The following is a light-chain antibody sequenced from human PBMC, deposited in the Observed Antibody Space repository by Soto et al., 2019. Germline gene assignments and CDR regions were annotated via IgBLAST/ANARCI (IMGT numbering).Light chain of an antibody. CDR2: GAS. V-gene: IGKV3-15*01. CDR3: QQCNNSPRT. J-gene: IGKJ1*01. Sequence: EIVMTQSPATLSVSPGERATLSCRASQSVSSNLAWYQQKPGQAPRLLIYGASTRATGLPARFSGSGSGPDFTLHISSLQSEDFAVYYCQQCNNSPRTLGQGTKVQIK. CDR1: QSVSSN.